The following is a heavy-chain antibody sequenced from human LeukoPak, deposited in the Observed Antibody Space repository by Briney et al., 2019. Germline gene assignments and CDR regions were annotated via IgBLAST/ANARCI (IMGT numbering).Heavy chain of an antibody. CDR3: ARGHLPTPRSAMDV. Sequence: GGSLRLSCAASGFTFSSYSMNWVRQAPGKGLVWVLRVNSDESITTYADSVNGRFTISRDNAKNTLYLQMKSLRAEDTAVYYCARGHLPTPRSAMDVWGQGTTVTVSS. CDR2: VNSDESIT. D-gene: IGHD3-3*02. CDR1: GFTFSSYS. V-gene: IGHV3-74*01. J-gene: IGHJ6*02.